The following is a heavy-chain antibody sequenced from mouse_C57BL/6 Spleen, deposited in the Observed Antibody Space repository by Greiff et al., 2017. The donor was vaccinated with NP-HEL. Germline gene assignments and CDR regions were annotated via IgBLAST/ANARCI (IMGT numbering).Heavy chain of an antibody. V-gene: IGHV5-16*01. Sequence: EVKVVESEGGLVQPGSSMKLSCTASGFTFSDYYMAWVRQVPEKGLEWVANINYDGSSTYYLDSLKSRFIISRDNAKNILYLQMSSLKSEDTATYYCARGYYDYDEDYAMDYWGQGTSVTVSS. CDR3: ARGYYDYDEDYAMDY. D-gene: IGHD2-4*01. CDR1: GFTFSDYY. CDR2: INYDGSST. J-gene: IGHJ4*01.